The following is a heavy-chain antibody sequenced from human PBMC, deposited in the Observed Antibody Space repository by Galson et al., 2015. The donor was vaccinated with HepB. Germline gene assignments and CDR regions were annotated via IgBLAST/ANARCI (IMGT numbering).Heavy chain of an antibody. V-gene: IGHV3-7*03. Sequence: SLRLSCAASGFPFRTYWMTWVRQAPGKGLEWVANMKEDGSKKYYVESAKGRFTISRDNAKNSLYPHMDSLRAEDTAVYYCARDDPGYGGYHLWGQGTLVTASS. CDR3: ARDDPGYGGYHL. CDR1: GFPFRTYW. J-gene: IGHJ4*02. D-gene: IGHD5-12*01. CDR2: MKEDGSKK.